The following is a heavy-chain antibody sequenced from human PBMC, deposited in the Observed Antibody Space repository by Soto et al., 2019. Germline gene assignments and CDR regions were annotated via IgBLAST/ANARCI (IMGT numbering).Heavy chain of an antibody. J-gene: IGHJ5*01. Sequence: QVQLVQSGAEVKKPGASVRVSCKASGYTFTSYDINWVRQATGQGLEWMGWMNPTSGDTVFAQKFEGRVTMTKNTSINTAYMELRRLKSDDTAMYYCARGAPLASSNWFLDFWGHGTLVTVSS. D-gene: IGHD6-13*01. V-gene: IGHV1-8*01. CDR2: MNPTSGDT. CDR1: GYTFTSYD. CDR3: ARGAPLASSNWFLDF.